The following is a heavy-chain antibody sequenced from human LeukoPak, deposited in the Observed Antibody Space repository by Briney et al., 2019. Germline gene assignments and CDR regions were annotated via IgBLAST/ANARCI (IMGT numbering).Heavy chain of an antibody. CDR3: ARASRGGYDPPFDY. D-gene: IGHD5-12*01. J-gene: IGHJ4*02. V-gene: IGHV3-23*01. Sequence: GGSLRLSCAASGFTFSKFPMGWVRQAPGRGLEWVSAISASGDVTFYADSLRGRFTISRDNSKSTLYLQMNSLRAEDTAVYYCARASRGGYDPPFDYWGQGTLVTVSS. CDR2: ISASGDVT. CDR1: GFTFSKFP.